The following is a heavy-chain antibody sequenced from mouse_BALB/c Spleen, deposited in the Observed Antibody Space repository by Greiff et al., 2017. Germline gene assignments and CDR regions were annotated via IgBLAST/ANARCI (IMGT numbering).Heavy chain of an antibody. V-gene: IGHV14-1*02. CDR3: AYGSRMDY. D-gene: IGHD1-1*01. CDR2: IDPENGNT. J-gene: IGHJ4*01. Sequence: DVKLQESGAELVRPGALVKLSCKASGFNIKDYYMHWVKQRPEQGLEWIGWIDPENGNTIYDPKFQGKASITADTSSNTAYLQLSSLTSEDTAVYYCAYGSRMDYWGQGTSVTVSS. CDR1: GFNIKDYY.